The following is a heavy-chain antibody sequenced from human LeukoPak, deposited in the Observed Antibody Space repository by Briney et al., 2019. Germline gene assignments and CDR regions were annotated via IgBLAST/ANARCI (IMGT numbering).Heavy chain of an antibody. CDR1: GDSISYESYY. D-gene: IGHD4-17*01. CDR3: AGEGEYGQSYS. Sequence: SQTLSLTCAVSGDSISYESYYWNWLRQAPGKGPEWIGNIYRGRTRLNPSYTSRVAISVDMSKSQVSLSLTSVTAADTAIYYCAGEGEYGQSYSWGQGVLVVVSA. CDR2: IYRGRT. J-gene: IGHJ5*02. V-gene: IGHV4-30-2*01.